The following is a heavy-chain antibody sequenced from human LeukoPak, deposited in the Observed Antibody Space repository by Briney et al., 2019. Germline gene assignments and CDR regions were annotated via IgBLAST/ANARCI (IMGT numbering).Heavy chain of an antibody. CDR1: GGSISSYY. J-gene: IGHJ4*02. CDR2: IYYSGST. Sequence: SETLSLTCTVSGGSISSYYWSWIRQPPEKGLEWIGYIYYSGSTNYNPSLKSRVTISVDTSENQFSLKLSSVTAADTAVYFCARARRYSTGWYYFDYWGQGTLVTVSS. CDR3: ARARRYSTGWYYFDY. D-gene: IGHD6-19*01. V-gene: IGHV4-59*01.